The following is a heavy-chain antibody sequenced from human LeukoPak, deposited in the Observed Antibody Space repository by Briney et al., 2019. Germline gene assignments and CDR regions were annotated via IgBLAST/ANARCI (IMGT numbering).Heavy chain of an antibody. J-gene: IGHJ4*02. V-gene: IGHV1-18*01. Sequence: ASVKVSCKASGYTFTTYGISWVRQAPGQGLEWMGCISAYNGNTKYAQKLQGRVTVTRDTSTSTVHMGLSGLRSEDTAVYYCARDQEGFDYWGQGTLVTVSS. CDR1: GYTFTTYG. CDR2: ISAYNGNT. CDR3: ARDQEGFDY.